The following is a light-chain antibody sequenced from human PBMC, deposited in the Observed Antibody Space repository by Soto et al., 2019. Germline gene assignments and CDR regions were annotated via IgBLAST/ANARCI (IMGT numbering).Light chain of an antibody. CDR3: QQYNNWPL. Sequence: EIVLTQSPGTLSLSPGERATLSCRASQSVSSSYLAWYQQKPGQAPRLLIFDTSNRATGIPARFSGSGSGTEFTLTISSLQSEDFAVYYCQQYNNWPLFGQGTKVDIK. J-gene: IGKJ1*01. CDR2: DTS. V-gene: IGKV3D-15*01. CDR1: QSVSSSY.